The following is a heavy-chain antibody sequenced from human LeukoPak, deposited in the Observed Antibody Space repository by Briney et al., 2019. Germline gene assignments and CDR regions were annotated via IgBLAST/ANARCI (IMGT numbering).Heavy chain of an antibody. CDR1: RYSISSGYY. CDR3: AKGRRVIMIQGANRVNQWIDP. J-gene: IGHJ5*02. Sequence: SETLSLTCAVSRYSISSGYYWGWIRQPPGKGLEWIGSIYHSGSTYYNPSLKSRVTISVDTSKNQFSLKLSSVTAADTATYYCAKGRRVIMIQGANRVNQWIDPWGQGTLVTVSS. D-gene: IGHD3-16*01. CDR2: IYHSGST. V-gene: IGHV4-38-2*01.